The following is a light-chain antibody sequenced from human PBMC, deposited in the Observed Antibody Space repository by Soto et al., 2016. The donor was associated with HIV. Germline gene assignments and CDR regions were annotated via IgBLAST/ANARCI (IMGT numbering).Light chain of an antibody. CDR2: QDS. CDR3: YSAADNNLGV. CDR1: KLGEKY. J-gene: IGLJ1*01. V-gene: IGLV3-1*01. Sequence: SYELIQAPSVSVSPGQTVSIACSGDKLGEKYACWYQQKPGQSPVLVIYQDSKRPSGIPERFSGSSSGTTVTLTISGAQVEDEADYYCYSAADNNLGVFGTGTKVTVL.